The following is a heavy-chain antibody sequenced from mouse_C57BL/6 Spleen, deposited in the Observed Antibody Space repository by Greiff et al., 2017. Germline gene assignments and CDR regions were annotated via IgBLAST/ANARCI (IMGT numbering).Heavy chain of an antibody. Sequence: VQLKQSGPELVKPGASVKMSCKASGYTFTDYNMHWVKQSHGKSLEWIGYINPNNGGNSYNQKFKGKATLTVNKSSSTAYMELRSLTSEDSAVYYGARGYYDYDDGIDYWGQGTTLTVSS. V-gene: IGHV1-22*01. CDR1: GYTFTDYN. CDR3: ARGYYDYDDGIDY. CDR2: INPNNGGN. J-gene: IGHJ2*01. D-gene: IGHD2-4*01.